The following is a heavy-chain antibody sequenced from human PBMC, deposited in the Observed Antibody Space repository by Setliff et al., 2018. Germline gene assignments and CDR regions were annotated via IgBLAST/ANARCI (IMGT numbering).Heavy chain of an antibody. Sequence: SETLSLTCTVSGGSISSSSYYWGWIRQPPGKGLEWIGSLKYSGSTYYNPSLKSRVTISVDTSKNQFSLKLSSVTAADTAVYYCAMDQGVVWGKGTTVTVSS. CDR2: LKYSGST. CDR3: AMDQGVV. V-gene: IGHV4-39*07. D-gene: IGHD2-2*03. CDR1: GGSISSSSYY. J-gene: IGHJ6*04.